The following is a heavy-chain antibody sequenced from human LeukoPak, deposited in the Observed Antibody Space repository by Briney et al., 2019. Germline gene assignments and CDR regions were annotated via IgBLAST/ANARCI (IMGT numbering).Heavy chain of an antibody. D-gene: IGHD6-13*01. J-gene: IGHJ6*02. CDR3: ARVLAAADHYYGMDV. Sequence: ASVKVSCKASGYTFTSYGISWVRQAPGQGLEWMGWISAYNGNTNYAQKLQGRVTMTTDTSTSTAYMELRSLRSDDTAVYYCARVLAAADHYYGMDVWGLGTTVTVSS. V-gene: IGHV1-18*01. CDR1: GYTFTSYG. CDR2: ISAYNGNT.